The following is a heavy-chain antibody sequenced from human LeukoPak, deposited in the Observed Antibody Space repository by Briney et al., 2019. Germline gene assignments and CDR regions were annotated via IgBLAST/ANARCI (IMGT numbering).Heavy chain of an antibody. Sequence: GGSLRLSCAASGFTFSSYGMSWVRQAPGKGLEWVANIKQDGSEKYYVDSVKGRFTISRDNAKNSLYLQMNSLRAEDTAVYYCARISQYCSGGSCGSGEFDYWGQGTLVTVSS. CDR2: IKQDGSEK. D-gene: IGHD2-15*01. CDR3: ARISQYCSGGSCGSGEFDY. J-gene: IGHJ4*02. V-gene: IGHV3-7*01. CDR1: GFTFSSYG.